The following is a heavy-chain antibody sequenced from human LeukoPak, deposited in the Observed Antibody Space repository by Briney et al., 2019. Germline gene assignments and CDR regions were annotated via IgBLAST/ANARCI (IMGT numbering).Heavy chain of an antibody. J-gene: IGHJ4*02. D-gene: IGHD1-7*01. Sequence: GKSLRLSCAASGFTFSDYAMHWVRQAPGKGLEWVAVISKDGSDKYYPGSVRGRFTISRDNSKNTIYLQMDSLRAEDTAIYYCARDYWWNYDYWGQGTLVTVSS. CDR1: GFTFSDYA. CDR2: ISKDGSDK. CDR3: ARDYWWNYDY. V-gene: IGHV3-30-3*01.